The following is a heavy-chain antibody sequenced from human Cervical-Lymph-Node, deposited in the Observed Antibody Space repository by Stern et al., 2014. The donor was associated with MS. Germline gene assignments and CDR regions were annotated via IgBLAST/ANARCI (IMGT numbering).Heavy chain of an antibody. Sequence: EVQLVQSGAELKKPGASLKISCKASGYNFVKYWIGWVRQMPGKGLEWMGLVFPGDSDTKYSPSFEGHVAFSANKSINTADLQWSSLEASDTAMYYCRPRTVAGSDFWGQGTLVTVSS. CDR2: VFPGDSDT. CDR3: RPRTVAGSDF. CDR1: GYNFVKYW. D-gene: IGHD6-19*01. J-gene: IGHJ4*02. V-gene: IGHV5-51*01.